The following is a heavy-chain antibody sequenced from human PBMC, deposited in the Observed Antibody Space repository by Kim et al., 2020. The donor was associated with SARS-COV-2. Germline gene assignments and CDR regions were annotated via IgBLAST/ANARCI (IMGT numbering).Heavy chain of an antibody. CDR2: EGSEK. CDR3: GRDYSD. J-gene: IGHJ4*02. Sequence: EGSEKDYVDYVKGRFTITRDNAKNSLYLQMNSLRVEDTAIYFCGRDYSDWGQGTLVTVSS. D-gene: IGHD6-13*01. V-gene: IGHV3-7*01.